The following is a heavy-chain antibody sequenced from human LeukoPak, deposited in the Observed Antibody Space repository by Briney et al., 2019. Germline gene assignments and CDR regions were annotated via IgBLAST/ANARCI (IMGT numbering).Heavy chain of an antibody. J-gene: IGHJ4*02. D-gene: IGHD6-13*01. CDR1: GGSISSGGYY. CDR3: AKRVAAAEIFDC. V-gene: IGHV4-30-2*01. Sequence: PSETLSLTCTVSGGSISSGGYYWSWIRQPPGKGLEWIGYIYQSGSTYYTPSLESRVTISVDRSKNQFSLRLSSVTAADTAVYYCAKRVAAAEIFDCWGQGTLVTVSS. CDR2: IYQSGST.